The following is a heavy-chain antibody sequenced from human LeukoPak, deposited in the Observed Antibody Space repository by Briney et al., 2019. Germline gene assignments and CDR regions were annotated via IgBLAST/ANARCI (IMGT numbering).Heavy chain of an antibody. CDR1: GFTFSNAW. Sequence: PGGSLRLSCAASGFTFSNAWMSWVRQAPGKGLEWVGRIKSKTDGGTTDYAAPVKGRFTISRDDSKNTLYLQMNSLKTEDTAVYYCTTGSTIFGVVIMAFDYWGQGTLVTVSS. D-gene: IGHD3-3*01. CDR2: IKSKTDGGTT. V-gene: IGHV3-15*01. CDR3: TTGSTIFGVVIMAFDY. J-gene: IGHJ4*02.